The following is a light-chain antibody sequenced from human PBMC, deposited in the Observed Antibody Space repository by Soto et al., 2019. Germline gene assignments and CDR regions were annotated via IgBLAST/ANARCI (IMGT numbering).Light chain of an antibody. CDR1: QSINSK. CDR3: QQYYSGYS. J-gene: IGKJ2*01. Sequence: EIVMTQSPAALSVSPGERATLSCRASQSINSKLAWYQQKPGHAPRLLISGASTRATGISARFSGSGAGAEFTLTISSLQPEDFAVYYCQQYYSGYSFVHGTKMEI. V-gene: IGKV3-15*01. CDR2: GAS.